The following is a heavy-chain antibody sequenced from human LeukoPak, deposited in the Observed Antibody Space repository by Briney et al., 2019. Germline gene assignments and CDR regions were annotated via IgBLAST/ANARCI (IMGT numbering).Heavy chain of an antibody. J-gene: IGHJ4*02. V-gene: IGHV3-13*04. D-gene: IGHD4-17*01. CDR3: ARDRPDYGAERFAY. CDR2: IGTAGDT. CDR1: GLSFSNYD. Sequence: GGSLRLSCAASGLSFSNYDMHWVRQPTGKGLEWVSGIGTAGDTYYPDSVKGRFTISRENAKNSLYLQMNSLRAEDTAVYYCARDRPDYGAERFAYWSQGTLVTVSS.